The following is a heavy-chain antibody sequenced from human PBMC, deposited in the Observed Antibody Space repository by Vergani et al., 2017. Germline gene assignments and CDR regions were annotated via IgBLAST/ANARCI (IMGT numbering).Heavy chain of an antibody. CDR1: GYTFTSNY. J-gene: IGHJ3*02. V-gene: IGHV1-69*09. CDR3: ARIGYSGYDRPGMGAFDI. Sequence: QVQLVQSGAEVKKPGASVKVSCKASGYTFTSNYMHWVRQAPGQGLEWMGRIIPILGIANYAQKFQGRVTITADKSTSTAYMELSSLRSEATAVYYWARIGYSGYDRPGMGAFDIWGQGTMVTVSS. CDR2: IIPILGIA. D-gene: IGHD5-12*01.